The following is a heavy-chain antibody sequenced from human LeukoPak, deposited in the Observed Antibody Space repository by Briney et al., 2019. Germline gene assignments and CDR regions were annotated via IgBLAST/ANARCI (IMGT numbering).Heavy chain of an antibody. V-gene: IGHV3-9*01. Sequence: GGSLRLSCAASGFTFDDYAMHWVRQAPGKGLEWVSGISWNSGSIGYADSVKGRFTISRDNAKNSLYLQMNTLRAEDTALYYCAKDRFTRIGATGYFDYWGQGSLVTVSS. D-gene: IGHD6-13*01. CDR1: GFTFDDYA. CDR3: AKDRFTRIGATGYFDY. J-gene: IGHJ4*02. CDR2: ISWNSGSI.